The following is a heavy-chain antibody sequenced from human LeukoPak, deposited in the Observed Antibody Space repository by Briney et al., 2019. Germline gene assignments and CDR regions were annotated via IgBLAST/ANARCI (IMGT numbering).Heavy chain of an antibody. CDR2: IYYSGST. J-gene: IGHJ6*03. V-gene: IGHV4-59*11. D-gene: IGHD3-3*01. CDR3: ARTPLYDFWSGYYLPLSYYYYMDV. CDR1: GGSISSHY. Sequence: PSETLSLTCTVSGGSISSHYWSWIRQPPGKGLEWIGYIYYSGSTNYNPSLKSRVTISVDTSKNQFSLKLSSVTAADTAVYYCARTPLYDFWSGYYLPLSYYYYMDVWGKGTTVNVSS.